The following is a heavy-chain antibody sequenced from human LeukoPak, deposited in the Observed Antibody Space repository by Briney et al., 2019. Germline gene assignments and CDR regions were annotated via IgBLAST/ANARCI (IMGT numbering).Heavy chain of an antibody. CDR3: ARDVCSSTSCLLYYYYGMDV. CDR1: GYTFTGYY. D-gene: IGHD2-2*01. Sequence: ASVKVSCNASGYTFTGYYMHWVRQAPGQGLEWMGRINPNSGGTNYAQKFQGRVTMTRDTSISTAYMELSRLRSDDTAVYYCARDVCSSTSCLLYYYYGMDVWGQGTTVTVSS. V-gene: IGHV1-2*06. CDR2: INPNSGGT. J-gene: IGHJ6*02.